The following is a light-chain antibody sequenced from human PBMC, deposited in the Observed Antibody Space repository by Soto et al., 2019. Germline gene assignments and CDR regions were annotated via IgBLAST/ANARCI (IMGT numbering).Light chain of an antibody. CDR3: QQRSNWPPYT. CDR1: QSVSSY. J-gene: IGKJ2*01. Sequence: IVLTQSPANLSLSPGEIATLSCSASQSVSSYLAWYQQKPGQAPRLLIYDASNRATGIPARFSGSGSGTDFTLTISSLEPEDFAVYYCQQRSNWPPYTFGQGTKLEIK. V-gene: IGKV3-11*01. CDR2: DAS.